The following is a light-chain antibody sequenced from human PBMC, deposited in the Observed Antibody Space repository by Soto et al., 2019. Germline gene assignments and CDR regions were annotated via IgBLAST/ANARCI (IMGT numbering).Light chain of an antibody. V-gene: IGKV3-11*01. J-gene: IGKJ4*01. CDR2: DAS. Sequence: EIVFKQSPATLSLSPGERATLSCRASQSVSSLLGWYQQKPGQAPRLLISDASNRATGIPARFSGSGFGTDFTLTISSLEPEDSAVYYCQQRSNWPLTFGGGTKVDIK. CDR3: QQRSNWPLT. CDR1: QSVSSL.